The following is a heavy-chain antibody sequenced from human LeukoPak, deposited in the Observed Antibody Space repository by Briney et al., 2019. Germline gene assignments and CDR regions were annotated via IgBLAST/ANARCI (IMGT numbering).Heavy chain of an antibody. V-gene: IGHV3-9*01. CDR1: GFTFDDYA. D-gene: IGHD5-18*01. Sequence: TGGSLRLSCAASGFTFDDYAMHWVRQAPGKGLEWVSGISWNSGSIGYADSVKGRFTISRDNAKNSLYLQMNSLRAEDTAVYYCARAPRIQLWLLGYWGQGTLVTVSS. CDR3: ARAPRIQLWLLGY. J-gene: IGHJ4*02. CDR2: ISWNSGSI.